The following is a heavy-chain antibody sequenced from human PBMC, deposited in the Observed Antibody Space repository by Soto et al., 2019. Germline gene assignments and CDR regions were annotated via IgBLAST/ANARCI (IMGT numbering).Heavy chain of an antibody. J-gene: IGHJ5*02. V-gene: IGHV1-69*13. CDR1: GGTFSSYA. CDR2: IIPIFGTA. CDR3: ARRTSLYYYDSSGTGGWFDP. Sequence: ASVKVSCKASGGTFSSYAISWVRQAPGQGLEWMGGIIPIFGTANYAQKFQGRVTITADESTSTAYMELSSLRSEDTAVYYCARRTSLYYYDSSGTGGWFDPWGQGTLVTVSS. D-gene: IGHD3-22*01.